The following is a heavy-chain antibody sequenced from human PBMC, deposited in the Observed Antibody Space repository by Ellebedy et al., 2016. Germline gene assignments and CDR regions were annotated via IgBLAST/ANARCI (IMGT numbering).Heavy chain of an antibody. V-gene: IGHV4-39*01. CDR1: GGSISSSSYY. CDR3: ARVITMVRGVFDY. Sequence: SETLSLTCTVSGGSISSSSYYWGWIRQPPGKGLEWIGSIYYSGSTYYNPSLKSRVTISVDTSKNQFSLKLSSVTAADTAVYYCARVITMVRGVFDYWGQGTLVTVSS. J-gene: IGHJ4*02. CDR2: IYYSGST. D-gene: IGHD3-10*01.